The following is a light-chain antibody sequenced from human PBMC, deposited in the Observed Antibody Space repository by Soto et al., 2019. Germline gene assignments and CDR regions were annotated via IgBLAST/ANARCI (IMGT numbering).Light chain of an antibody. V-gene: IGKV1-17*01. J-gene: IGKJ1*01. CDR3: LQHNSYPRT. Sequence: IQMTQSPSSLSASVGDRVTISCRASQGIGNALGWYQQKPGNAPKCLIYAVSSLRSGVPSRFSGSGSGTEFTLTISSLQPEDSATYYCLQHNSYPRTFGQGTKVDIK. CDR2: AVS. CDR1: QGIGNA.